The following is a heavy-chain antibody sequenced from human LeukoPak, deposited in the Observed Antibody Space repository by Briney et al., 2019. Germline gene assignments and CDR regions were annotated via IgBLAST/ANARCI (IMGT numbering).Heavy chain of an antibody. CDR1: GYTFTSYD. J-gene: IGHJ4*02. Sequence: EASVKVSCKASGYTFTSYDINWVRRATGQGLEWMGWMNPNSGNTGYAQKFQGRVTMTRDTSTSTVYMELSSLRSEDTAVYYCARALGYYDSSGYYWGGNYFDYWGQGTLVTVSS. D-gene: IGHD3-22*01. CDR2: MNPNSGNT. V-gene: IGHV1-8*01. CDR3: ARALGYYDSSGYYWGGNYFDY.